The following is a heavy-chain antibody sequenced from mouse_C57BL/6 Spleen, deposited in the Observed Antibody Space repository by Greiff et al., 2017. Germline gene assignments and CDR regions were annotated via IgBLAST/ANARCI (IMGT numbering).Heavy chain of an antibody. Sequence: QVQLQQSGAELAKPGASVKLSCKASGYTFTSYWMHWVKQRPGPGLAWIGYLTPSSGYPQYNQKFKDKATLTSDKSSSTAYMQLSSLTYEDSAVYYCARESTVVEGWYFDVWGTGTTVTVAS. D-gene: IGHD1-1*01. V-gene: IGHV1-7*01. CDR3: ARESTVVEGWYFDV. CDR2: LTPSSGYP. CDR1: GYTFTSYW. J-gene: IGHJ1*03.